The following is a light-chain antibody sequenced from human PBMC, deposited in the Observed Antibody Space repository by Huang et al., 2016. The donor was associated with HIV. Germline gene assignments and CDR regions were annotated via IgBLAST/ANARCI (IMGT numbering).Light chain of an antibody. Sequence: EIVLTQFSGTLSLSPGERATLSCRTSQSVVSDYLAWYQQKPGQAPRLLIYGTPNRATGIPDRFTGGRSGTDFTLTISGIEPEDFAMYYCHLYGASPPDPFGQGTKLEIK. J-gene: IGKJ2*01. CDR2: GTP. CDR3: HLYGASPPDP. CDR1: QSVVSDY. V-gene: IGKV3-20*01.